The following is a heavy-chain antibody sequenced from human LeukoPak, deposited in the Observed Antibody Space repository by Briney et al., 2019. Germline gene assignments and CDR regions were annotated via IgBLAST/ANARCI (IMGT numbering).Heavy chain of an antibody. D-gene: IGHD3-10*01. CDR3: AKGGGELGSGSLDY. CDR1: KFIFSDYG. Sequence: GGSLRLSCAASKFIFSDYGMHWVRQAPGKGLEWVAFIWYDGSDEYYADSVKGRFTISRDNSKNTLYLHMKSLTTEDTAVYYCAKGGGELGSGSLDYWGQGTLVTVSS. CDR2: IWYDGSDE. V-gene: IGHV3-30*02. J-gene: IGHJ4*02.